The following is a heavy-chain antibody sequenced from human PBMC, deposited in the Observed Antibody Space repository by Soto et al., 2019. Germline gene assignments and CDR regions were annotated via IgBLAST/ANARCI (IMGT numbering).Heavy chain of an antibody. CDR1: GGSISSGGYS. V-gene: IGHV4-30-2*01. D-gene: IGHD2-21*02. CDR2: IYHSGST. Sequence: PSETLSLTCAVSGGSISSGGYSWSWIRQPPGKGLEWIGYIYHSGSTYYNPSLKSRVTISVDRSKNQFSLKLSSVTAADTAVYYCARGTARALTAIKVRFFNWFDLCGQGTLVTVSA. J-gene: IGHJ5*02. CDR3: ARGTARALTAIKVRFFNWFDL.